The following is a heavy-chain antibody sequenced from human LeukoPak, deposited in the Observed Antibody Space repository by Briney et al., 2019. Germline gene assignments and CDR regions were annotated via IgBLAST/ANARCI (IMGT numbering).Heavy chain of an antibody. Sequence: GGSLRLSCAASGFTFSSYSMNWVRQAPGKGLEWVSSIISSSSYIYYADSVKGRFTISRDNAKNSLFLQMNSLRVEDTAVYYCARDSRYYDSSGPAWGQGTLVTVSS. J-gene: IGHJ1*01. CDR1: GFTFSSYS. CDR3: ARDSRYYDSSGPA. V-gene: IGHV3-21*01. D-gene: IGHD3-22*01. CDR2: IISSSSYI.